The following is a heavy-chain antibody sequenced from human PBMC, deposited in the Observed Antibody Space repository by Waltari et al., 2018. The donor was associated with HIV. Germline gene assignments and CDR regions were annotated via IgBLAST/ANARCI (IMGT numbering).Heavy chain of an antibody. D-gene: IGHD3-22*01. CDR3: ATAYDSSGDYYYGMDV. V-gene: IGHV1-24*01. Sequence: QVQLVQAGAEVKKPGPSVKVSCKVLGFTLPEFSNNCMPQPPEKGLKCMGGFDPEDGETIYAQKFQGRVTMTEDTSTDTAYMELSSLRSEDMAVYYCATAYDSSGDYYYGMDVWGQGTTVTVSS. CDR1: GFTLPEFS. CDR2: FDPEDGET. J-gene: IGHJ6*02.